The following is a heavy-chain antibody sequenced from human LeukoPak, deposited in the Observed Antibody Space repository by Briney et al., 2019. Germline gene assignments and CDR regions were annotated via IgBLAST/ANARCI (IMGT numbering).Heavy chain of an antibody. Sequence: ASVKVSCKASGYTFTGYYMHWVRQAPGQGLEWMGWINPNSGGTNYAQKFQGRVTMTRDTSISTAYMELSRLRSDDTVVYYCARSLIAVAGTSDYWGQGTLVTVSS. V-gene: IGHV1-2*02. CDR2: INPNSGGT. D-gene: IGHD6-19*01. CDR1: GYTFTGYY. CDR3: ARSLIAVAGTSDY. J-gene: IGHJ4*02.